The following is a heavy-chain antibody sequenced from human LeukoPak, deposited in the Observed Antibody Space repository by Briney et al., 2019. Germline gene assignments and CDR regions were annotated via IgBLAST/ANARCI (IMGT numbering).Heavy chain of an antibody. D-gene: IGHD3-22*01. CDR2: IYYSGTT. CDR1: GGSISSYY. J-gene: IGHJ4*02. V-gene: IGHV4-59*08. CDR3: ASRDYYDSSGLDY. Sequence: SETLSLTCTVSGGSISSYYWSWIRQPPGKGLEWIGYIYYSGTTTYNPSLKSRVTISLDTSKKQFSLKLSSVTAADTAVYYCASRDYYDSSGLDYWGQGTLVTVSS.